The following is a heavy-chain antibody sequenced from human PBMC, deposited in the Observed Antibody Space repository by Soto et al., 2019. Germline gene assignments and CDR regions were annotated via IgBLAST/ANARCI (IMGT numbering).Heavy chain of an antibody. V-gene: IGHV4-31*11. CDR1: GGSISSGGYY. Sequence: SSGTLSLTCAVSGGSISSGGYYWSWIRQHPGKGLEWIGYIYYSGSTYYNPSLKSRVTISVDTSKNQFSLKLSSVTAADTAVYYCARGAVAAEIGWFDPWGQGTLVTVPQ. D-gene: IGHD2-15*01. CDR3: ARGAVAAEIGWFDP. J-gene: IGHJ5*02. CDR2: IYYSGST.